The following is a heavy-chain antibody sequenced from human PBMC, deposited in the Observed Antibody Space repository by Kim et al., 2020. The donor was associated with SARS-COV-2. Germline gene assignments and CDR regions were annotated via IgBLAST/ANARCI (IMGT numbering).Heavy chain of an antibody. D-gene: IGHD6-6*01. Sequence: SETLSLTCTVSGGSISSYYWSWIRQPPGKGLEWIGYIYYSGSTNYNPSLKSRVTISVDTSKNQFSLKLGSVPAADTAVYYCASSIAAGEYFQHWGQGTLVTVSS. J-gene: IGHJ1*01. V-gene: IGHV4-59*01. CDR3: ASSIAAGEYFQH. CDR2: IYYSGST. CDR1: GGSISSYY.